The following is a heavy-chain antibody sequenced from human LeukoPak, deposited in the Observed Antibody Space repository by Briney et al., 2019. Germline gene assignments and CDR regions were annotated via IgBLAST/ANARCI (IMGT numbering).Heavy chain of an antibody. Sequence: GGSLGLSCAVSGITLSNYGMSWVRLAPGKGLEWVAGISDSGGRTNYADSVKGRFTISRDNSKNTLYLQMNSLRAEDTAVYFCAKRGVVIRVILVGFHKEAYYFDSWGQGALVTVSS. V-gene: IGHV3-23*01. D-gene: IGHD3-22*01. CDR1: GITLSNYG. CDR3: AKRGVVIRVILVGFHKEAYYFDS. J-gene: IGHJ4*02. CDR2: ISDSGGRT.